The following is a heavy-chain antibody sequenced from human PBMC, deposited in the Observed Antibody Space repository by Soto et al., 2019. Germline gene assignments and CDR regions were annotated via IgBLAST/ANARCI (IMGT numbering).Heavy chain of an antibody. V-gene: IGHV4-4*02. CDR1: SGSISSSNW. Sequence: SETLSLTCAVSSGSISSSNWWSWVRQPPGKGLEWIGEIYHSGSTNYNPSLKSRVTISVDKSKNQFSLKLSSVTAADTAVYYCARAREGDSSGWYGDYFDYWGQGTLVTVSS. CDR2: IYHSGST. J-gene: IGHJ4*02. CDR3: ARAREGDSSGWYGDYFDY. D-gene: IGHD6-19*01.